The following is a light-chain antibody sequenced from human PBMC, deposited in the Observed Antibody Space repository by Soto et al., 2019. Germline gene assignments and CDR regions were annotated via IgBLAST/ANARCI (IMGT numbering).Light chain of an antibody. CDR3: QQRSNWPPIT. CDR1: QNIDAW. J-gene: IGKJ5*01. V-gene: IGKV1-5*01. CDR2: AAS. Sequence: IQMTQSPSTLSASVGDRVTITCRASQNIDAWLAWYQQKPGKAPKVLIYAASTLQSGVPSRFSGSRSGAEFTLTINSLEPEDFAVYYCQQRSNWPPITFGQGTRLEI.